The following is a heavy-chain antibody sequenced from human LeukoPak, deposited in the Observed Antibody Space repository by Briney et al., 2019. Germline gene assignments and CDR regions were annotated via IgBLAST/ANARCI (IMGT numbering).Heavy chain of an antibody. Sequence: HGESLKVSCKGSGYRFTSYWISWVRQMPGKGLEWMGRIDPRDSYTKYSPSFQGHVSISADKSISTAYLQWSSLKASDTATYYCARLESSGYYVYWGQGTLVTVSS. V-gene: IGHV5-10-1*01. D-gene: IGHD3-22*01. J-gene: IGHJ4*02. CDR2: IDPRDSYT. CDR3: ARLESSGYYVY. CDR1: GYRFTSYW.